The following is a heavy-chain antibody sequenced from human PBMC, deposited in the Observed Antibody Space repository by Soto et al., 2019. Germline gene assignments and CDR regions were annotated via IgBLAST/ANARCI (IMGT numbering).Heavy chain of an antibody. J-gene: IGHJ6*02. CDR1: GFTFSSYA. V-gene: IGHV3-23*01. CDR3: AKGYSSSWDTYYYYGMDV. D-gene: IGHD6-13*01. CDR2: ISGSGGST. Sequence: GGSLRLSCAASGFTFSSYAMSWVRQAPGKGLEWVSAISGSGGSTYYADSVKGRFTISRDNSKNTLYLQMNSLRAEDTAVYYCAKGYSSSWDTYYYYGMDVWGQGTTVTVSS.